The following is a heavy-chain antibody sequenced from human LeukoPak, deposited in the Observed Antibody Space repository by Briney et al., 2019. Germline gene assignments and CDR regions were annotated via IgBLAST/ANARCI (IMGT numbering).Heavy chain of an antibody. J-gene: IGHJ4*02. V-gene: IGHV1-18*01. D-gene: IGHD3-22*01. CDR2: ISAYNGNT. Sequence: ASVKVSCKASGYTFTSYGISWVRQAPGQGLEWMGWISAYNGNTNYAQKLQGRVTVTTDTSTSTAYMELRSLRSDDTAVYYCARDNYYDSSGYYDYWGQGTLVAVSS. CDR3: ARDNYYDSSGYYDY. CDR1: GYTFTSYG.